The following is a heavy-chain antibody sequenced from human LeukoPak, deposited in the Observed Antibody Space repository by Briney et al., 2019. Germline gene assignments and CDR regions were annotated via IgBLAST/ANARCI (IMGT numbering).Heavy chain of an antibody. J-gene: IGHJ4*02. CDR2: IKQDGSEK. V-gene: IGHV3-7*01. CDR3: ARGRWAVSKGYYFDY. Sequence: GGSLRLSCAASGFTFSSYWMSWARQAPGGGLEWVANIKQDGSEKSYVDSVKGRFTISRDNAKNSLYLQMNSLRAEDTAVYYCARGRWAVSKGYYFDYWGQGTLVTVSS. CDR1: GFTFSSYW. D-gene: IGHD4-23*01.